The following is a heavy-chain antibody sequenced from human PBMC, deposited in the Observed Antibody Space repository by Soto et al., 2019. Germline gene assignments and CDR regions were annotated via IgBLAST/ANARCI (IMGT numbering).Heavy chain of an antibody. Sequence: QVQLVQSGVEVEKPGASVKVSCKASGYTFTSYGVSWVRQAPGQGLEWMGWISAYNGNTNYAQKFQGRVTMTTDTSTSTASMALRSLRSDDTAVYYCAGDVPTVTTGGPDYWGQGTLVTVSS. CDR1: GYTFTSYG. V-gene: IGHV1-18*01. CDR2: ISAYNGNT. CDR3: AGDVPTVTTGGPDY. D-gene: IGHD4-17*01. J-gene: IGHJ4*02.